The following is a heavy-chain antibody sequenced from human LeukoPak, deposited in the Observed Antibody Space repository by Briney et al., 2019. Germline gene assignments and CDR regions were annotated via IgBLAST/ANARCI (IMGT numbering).Heavy chain of an antibody. D-gene: IGHD3-22*01. CDR2: IIPIFGTA. J-gene: IGHJ6*03. CDR3: ARDRNYYDSSGYRPYYYYYYMDV. CDR1: GGTFSSYA. V-gene: IGHV1-69*05. Sequence: ASVKVSCKASGGTFSSYAISWVRQAPGQGLEWMRGIIPIFGTANYAQKFQGRVTITTDESTSTAYMELSSLRSEDTAVYYCARDRNYYDSSGYRPYYYYYYMDVWGKGTTVTVSS.